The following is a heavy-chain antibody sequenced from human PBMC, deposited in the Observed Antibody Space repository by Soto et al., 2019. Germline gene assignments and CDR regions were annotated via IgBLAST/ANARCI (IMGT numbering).Heavy chain of an antibody. CDR1: GGSISSSNW. D-gene: IGHD6-13*01. Sequence: SETLSLTCAVSGGSISSSNWWRWVRQPPGKGLEWIGEIYHSGSTNYNPSLKSRVTISVDKSKNQFSLKLSSVTAADTAVYYCARLRRIAVAGTDYYYGMDVWGQGTTVTVSS. J-gene: IGHJ6*02. V-gene: IGHV4-4*02. CDR2: IYHSGST. CDR3: ARLRRIAVAGTDYYYGMDV.